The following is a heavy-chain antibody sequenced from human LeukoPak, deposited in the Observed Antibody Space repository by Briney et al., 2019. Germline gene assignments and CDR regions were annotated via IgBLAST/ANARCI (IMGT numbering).Heavy chain of an antibody. CDR3: ARVVREWSSRRYFDY. D-gene: IGHD6-13*01. CDR1: GGSFSGYY. V-gene: IGHV4-34*01. CDR2: INHSGST. Sequence: SETLSLTCAVYGGSFSGYYWSWIRQPPGKGLEWIGEINHSGSTNCNPSLKSRVTISVDTSKNQFSLKLSSVTAADTAVYYCARVVREWSSRRYFDYWGQGTLVTVSS. J-gene: IGHJ4*02.